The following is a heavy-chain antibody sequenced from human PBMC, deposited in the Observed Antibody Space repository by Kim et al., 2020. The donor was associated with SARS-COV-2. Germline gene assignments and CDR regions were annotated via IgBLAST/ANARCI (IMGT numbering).Heavy chain of an antibody. CDR2: IYPGDSDT. CDR1: GYSLTSYW. V-gene: IGHV5-51*01. J-gene: IGHJ4*02. CDR3: ARRGAYDSSGPLS. D-gene: IGHD3-22*01. Sequence: GESLKISCKGSGYSLTSYWIGWVRQMPGKGLEWMGIIYPGDSDTRYSPSFQGQVTISADKSISTAYLQWSSLKASDTAMYYCARRGAYDSSGPLSWGQGTLVTVSS.